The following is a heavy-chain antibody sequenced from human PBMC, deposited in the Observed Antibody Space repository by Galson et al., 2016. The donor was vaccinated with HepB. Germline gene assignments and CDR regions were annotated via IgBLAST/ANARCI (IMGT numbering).Heavy chain of an antibody. CDR1: CGSISSGGYY. J-gene: IGHJ3*02. V-gene: IGHV4-31*03. CDR2: IYYSGST. Sequence: TLFLTCTVSCGSISSGGYYWRWFRQHPGKGLEWIGYIYYSGSTYYNPSLKSRVSISVDTSKNQFSLKLSSVTAADTAVYYCAKITSGYGAFDIWGQGTMVTVSS. D-gene: IGHD3-22*01. CDR3: AKITSGYGAFDI.